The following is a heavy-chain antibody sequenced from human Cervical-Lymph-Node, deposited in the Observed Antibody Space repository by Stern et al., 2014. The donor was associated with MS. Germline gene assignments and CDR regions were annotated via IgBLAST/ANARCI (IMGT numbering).Heavy chain of an antibody. CDR3: VRTWRENTFDS. Sequence: EVQLVESGGDLGQPGGSLRLSCAASGFNLRDYSMSWVRQAPGKGLEWVSFVSNTGTALYYADSVKGRFTISRDMASNSVYLQMNSLRDEDTAVYFCVRTWRENTFDSWGQGILVTVSS. CDR2: VSNTGTAL. V-gene: IGHV3-48*02. J-gene: IGHJ4*02. D-gene: IGHD5-24*01. CDR1: GFNLRDYS.